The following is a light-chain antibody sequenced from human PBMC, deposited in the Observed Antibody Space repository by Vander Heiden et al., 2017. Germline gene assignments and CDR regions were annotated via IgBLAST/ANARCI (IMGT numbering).Light chain of an antibody. J-gene: IGKJ1*01. Sequence: EIVMTQSPATLSVSPGERAILSCRASQSVSSNLAWDQQKPGQAPRLLIYAESTRATGIPARVSGSGFGTEFTLTISSLQAEDFAGYYRQKDNNWWTFGQGTKVEIK. CDR3: QKDNNWWT. V-gene: IGKV3-15*01. CDR2: AES. CDR1: QSVSSN.